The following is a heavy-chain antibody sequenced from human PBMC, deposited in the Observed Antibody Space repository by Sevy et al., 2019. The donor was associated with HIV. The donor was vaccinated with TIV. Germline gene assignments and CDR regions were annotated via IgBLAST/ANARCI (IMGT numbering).Heavy chain of an antibody. CDR3: AKDLFGDYCLCSVDY. CDR2: ISHDGGTQ. V-gene: IGHV3-30*18. D-gene: IGHD4-17*01. CDR1: GFSFSRYG. Sequence: GGSLRLSCAASGFSFSRYGIHWVRQPPGRGLEWVAVISHDGGTQYYADSVKGRFTVSRDNSKYTAYLEMDSLSTEDTAVYFCAKDLFGDYCLCSVDYWGQGALVTVSS. J-gene: IGHJ4*02.